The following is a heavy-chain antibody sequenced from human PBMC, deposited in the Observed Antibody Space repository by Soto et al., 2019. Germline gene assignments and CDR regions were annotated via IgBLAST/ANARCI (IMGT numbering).Heavy chain of an antibody. Sequence: PXDTLSLTCTVSGDPVSSASFYWIWIRQAPGKGLEWIGFIYFSGSTNYNPSLKSRVTMSLDTSKNQFSLKLRSVTPADTAVYFCARVNSGRNWFDHWGQGTLVTVSS. V-gene: IGHV4-61*01. CDR1: GDPVSSASFY. D-gene: IGHD6-19*01. CDR3: ARVNSGRNWFDH. CDR2: IYFSGST. J-gene: IGHJ5*02.